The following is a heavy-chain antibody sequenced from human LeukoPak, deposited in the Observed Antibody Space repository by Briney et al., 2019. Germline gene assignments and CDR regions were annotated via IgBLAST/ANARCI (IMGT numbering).Heavy chain of an antibody. J-gene: IGHJ4*02. D-gene: IGHD1-26*01. CDR1: GFTFSSYA. V-gene: IGHV3-30*04. Sequence: GGSLRLSCAASGFTFSSYAMHWVRQAPGKGLEWVAFISYDGSNKYYADSVRGRFTISRDNSKITLYLQMNSLRAEDTAVYYCSSQGAAQPFDYWGRGTLVTVSS. CDR3: SSQGAAQPFDY. CDR2: ISYDGSNK.